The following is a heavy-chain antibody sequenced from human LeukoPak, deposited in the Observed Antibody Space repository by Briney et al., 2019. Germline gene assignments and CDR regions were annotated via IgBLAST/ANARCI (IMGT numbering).Heavy chain of an antibody. Sequence: PSETLSLTCTVSGGSISNYYWNWIRQPPGKGLEWIGYIYYSGSTNYNPSLKSRVTISVDTSKNQFSLKLSSVTAADTAVYYCARDLSRGGNWFDPWGQGTLVTVSS. V-gene: IGHV4-59*01. CDR1: GGSISNYY. CDR3: ARDLSRGGNWFDP. J-gene: IGHJ5*02. D-gene: IGHD2/OR15-2a*01. CDR2: IYYSGST.